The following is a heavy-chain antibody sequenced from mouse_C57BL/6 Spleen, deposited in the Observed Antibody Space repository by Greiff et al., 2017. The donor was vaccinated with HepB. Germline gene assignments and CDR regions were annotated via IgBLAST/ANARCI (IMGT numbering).Heavy chain of an antibody. CDR3: ARSDDY. CDR2: IYPGDGDT. J-gene: IGHJ2*01. Sequence: VQLQQSGPELVKPGASVKISCKASGYAFSSSWMNWVKQRPGKGLEWIGRIYPGDGDTNYNGKFKGKATLTADKSSSTAYMQLSSLTSEDAAVYFCARSDDYWGQGTTLTVSS. CDR1: GYAFSSSW. V-gene: IGHV1-82*01.